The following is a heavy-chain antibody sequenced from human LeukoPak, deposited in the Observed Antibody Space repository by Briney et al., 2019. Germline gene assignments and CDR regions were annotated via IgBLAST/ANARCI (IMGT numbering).Heavy chain of an antibody. J-gene: IGHJ3*02. D-gene: IGHD3-16*02. V-gene: IGHV1-46*01. Sequence: ASVKVPCKASGYTFTSYYMHWVRQAPGQGLEWMGIINPSGGSTSYAQKFQGRVTMTRDTSTSTVYMELSSLRSEDTAVYYCAREAGGDYVWGSYRPGAFDIWGQGTMVTVSS. CDR2: INPSGGST. CDR1: GYTFTSYY. CDR3: AREAGGDYVWGSYRPGAFDI.